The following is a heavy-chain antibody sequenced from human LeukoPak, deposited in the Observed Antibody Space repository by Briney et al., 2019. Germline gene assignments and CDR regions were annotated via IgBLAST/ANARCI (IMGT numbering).Heavy chain of an antibody. D-gene: IGHD5-18*01. CDR1: GFTFSNYA. Sequence: GGSLRLSCAASGFTFSNYAMHWVRQAPGKGLEWVAIISYDGNDKYYTDSVKGRFTISRDKSKNTLYLQLNSLRAEDTAVYYCARDRDTAMGLWGQGTLVTVSS. CDR2: ISYDGNDK. CDR3: ARDRDTAMGL. J-gene: IGHJ4*02. V-gene: IGHV3-30-3*01.